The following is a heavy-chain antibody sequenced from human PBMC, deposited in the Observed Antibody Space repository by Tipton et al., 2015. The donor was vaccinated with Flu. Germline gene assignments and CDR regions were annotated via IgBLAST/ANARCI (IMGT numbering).Heavy chain of an antibody. V-gene: IGHV4-59*01. Sequence: LRLSCTVSGGSISSYYWSWIRQPPGKGLEWIGYIYYSRSTNYNPSLKSRVTISVDTSKNQFSLKLSSVTAADTAVYYCARYGTYDGSRYFQHWGQGTLVTVSS. CDR1: GGSISSYY. J-gene: IGHJ1*01. D-gene: IGHD1-26*01. CDR3: ARYGTYDGSRYFQH. CDR2: IYYSRST.